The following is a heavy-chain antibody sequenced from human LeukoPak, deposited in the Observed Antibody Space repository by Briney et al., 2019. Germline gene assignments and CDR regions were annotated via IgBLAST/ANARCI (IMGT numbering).Heavy chain of an antibody. V-gene: IGHV3-48*03. CDR3: ARVLRYCSGGNCYSGGLGYMDV. CDR1: GFIFSSYE. D-gene: IGHD2-15*01. J-gene: IGHJ6*03. CDR2: ISTSDSTI. Sequence: GGSLRLSCAASGFIFSSYEMHWVRQAPGKGLEWVSYISTSDSTIYYADSVKGRFTISRDNAKNSLYLQMNSLRAEDTAVYYCARVLRYCSGGNCYSGGLGYMDVWGKGTTVTISS.